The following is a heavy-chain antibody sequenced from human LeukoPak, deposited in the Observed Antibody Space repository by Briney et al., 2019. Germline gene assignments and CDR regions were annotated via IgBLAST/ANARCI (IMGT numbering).Heavy chain of an antibody. D-gene: IGHD7-27*01. J-gene: IGHJ3*02. CDR3: ARSNWGLGAFDI. CDR2: IYYSGST. Sequence: SETLSLTCTVSGGSISSGGYYWSWIRQHPGKGLEWIGYIYYSGSTYYNPSLKSRVTISVDTSKNQFSLKLSSVTAADTAVYYCARSNWGLGAFDIRGQGTMVTVSS. V-gene: IGHV4-31*03. CDR1: GGSISSGGYY.